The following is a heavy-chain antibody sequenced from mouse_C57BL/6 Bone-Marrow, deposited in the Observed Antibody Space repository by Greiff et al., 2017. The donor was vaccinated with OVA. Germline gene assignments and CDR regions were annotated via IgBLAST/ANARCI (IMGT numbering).Heavy chain of an antibody. CDR1: GFSFTRYG. D-gene: IGHD4-1*01. CDR3: AKRTESPLEGVDV. J-gene: IGHJ1*03. CDR2: IWGDGSN. V-gene: IGHV2-3*01. Sequence: VKLMESGPGLVAPSQSLSLTCTVSGFSFTRYGVSWVRQPPGKGLEWLGVIWGDGSNNYHSALISRLRISKDNSKNQVFLKLNSLQTDDTDTYYCAKRTESPLEGVDVWGTGTTVTVSS.